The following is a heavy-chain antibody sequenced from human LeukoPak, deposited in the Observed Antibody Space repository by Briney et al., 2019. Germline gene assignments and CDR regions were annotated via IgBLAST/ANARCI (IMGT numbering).Heavy chain of an antibody. CDR1: GFTFSSYV. CDR2: ISGSGGTT. Sequence: GGSLRLSCAASGFTFSSYVMSWVRQPPGKGLEWVSGISGSGGTTYYADSVKGRFTISRDNSKNTLYLQMNSLRAEDTAVYYCAKDFRDYDYAGSGGFGYWGQGIMVTVSS. CDR3: AKDFRDYDYAGSGGFGY. J-gene: IGHJ4*02. V-gene: IGHV3-23*01. D-gene: IGHD2-15*01.